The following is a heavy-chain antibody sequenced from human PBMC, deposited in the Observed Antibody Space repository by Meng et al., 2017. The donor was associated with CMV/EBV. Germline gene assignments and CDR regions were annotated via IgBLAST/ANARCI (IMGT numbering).Heavy chain of an antibody. D-gene: IGHD3-10*01. Sequence: ASVKVSCKASGYTFTSYGISWVRQAPGQGLEWMGWISAYNGNTNYAQKLQGRVTMTTDTSTSTAYMELRSLRPDDTAVYYCASSAGGHYYYYGMDVWGQGTTVTVSS. CDR2: ISAYNGNT. CDR3: ASSAGGHYYYYGMDV. J-gene: IGHJ6*02. CDR1: GYTFTSYG. V-gene: IGHV1-18*01.